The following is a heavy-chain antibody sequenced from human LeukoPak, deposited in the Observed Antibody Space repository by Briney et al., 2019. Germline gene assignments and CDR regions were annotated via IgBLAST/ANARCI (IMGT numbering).Heavy chain of an antibody. V-gene: IGHV3-49*04. Sequence: GGSLRPSCEASGFTFSRHWMSWVRQAPGKGLEWVGFIRSKAYGGTTEYAASVKGRFTISRDDSKSIAYLQMNSLKTEDTAVYYCTTTYCGGDCYPPNYWGQGTLVTVSS. CDR1: GFTFSRHW. CDR2: IRSKAYGGTT. J-gene: IGHJ4*02. D-gene: IGHD2-21*02. CDR3: TTTYCGGDCYPPNY.